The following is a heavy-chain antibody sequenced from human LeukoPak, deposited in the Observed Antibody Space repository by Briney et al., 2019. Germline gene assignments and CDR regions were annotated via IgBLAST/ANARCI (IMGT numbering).Heavy chain of an antibody. CDR3: AKIRQWLVPSKAWFDP. D-gene: IGHD6-19*01. V-gene: IGHV3-66*01. CDR1: GFTVSSNY. CDR2: IYHSGST. J-gene: IGHJ5*02. Sequence: GGSLRLSCAASGFTVSSNYMNWVRQAPGKGLEWVSVIYHSGSTYYADSVKGRFTISRDNSKNTLYLQMNSLRAEDTAVYYCAKIRQWLVPSKAWFDPWGQGTLVTVSS.